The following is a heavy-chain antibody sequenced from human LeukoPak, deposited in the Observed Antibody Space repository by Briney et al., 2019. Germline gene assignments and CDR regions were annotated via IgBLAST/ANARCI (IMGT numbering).Heavy chain of an antibody. D-gene: IGHD1-7*01. J-gene: IGHJ4*02. Sequence: GGSLRLSCAASGFTFSGSAMHWVRQASGKGREWVGRIRSKANSYATAYAASVKGRFTISRDDSKNTAYLRMNSLKTEDTAVYYCTRHGTTGDYWGQGTLVTVSS. CDR2: IRSKANSYAT. CDR3: TRHGTTGDY. V-gene: IGHV3-73*01. CDR1: GFTFSGSA.